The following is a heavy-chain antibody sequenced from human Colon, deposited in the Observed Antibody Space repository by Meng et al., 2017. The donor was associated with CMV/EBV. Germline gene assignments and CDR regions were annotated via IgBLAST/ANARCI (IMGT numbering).Heavy chain of an antibody. CDR2: INPSGGST. Sequence: GGSLRLSCAASGFTFSSYAMSWVRQAPGQGLEWMGLINPSGGSTSYAQKFQGRVTMTRDTSTSTVYMELSSLRSEDTAVYYCARDPREYISSWYGWFDPWGQGTLVTVSS. V-gene: IGHV1-46*01. CDR3: ARDPREYISSWYGWFDP. D-gene: IGHD6-13*01. J-gene: IGHJ5*02. CDR1: GFTFSSYA.